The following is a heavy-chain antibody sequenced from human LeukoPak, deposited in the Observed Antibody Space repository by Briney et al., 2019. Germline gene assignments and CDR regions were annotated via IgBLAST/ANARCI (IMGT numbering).Heavy chain of an antibody. CDR3: ATNGGQQPYLYGMDV. V-gene: IGHV3-23*01. CDR1: GFTFSSYA. D-gene: IGHD6-13*01. J-gene: IGHJ6*02. CDR2: LSGSGGST. Sequence: GGSLRLSCAASGFTFSSYAMSWVRQAPGKGLEWVSALSGSGGSTYYADSVKGRFTISRDNSKNTLYLQMNSLRAEDTAVYYCATNGGQQPYLYGMDVWGQGTTVTVSS.